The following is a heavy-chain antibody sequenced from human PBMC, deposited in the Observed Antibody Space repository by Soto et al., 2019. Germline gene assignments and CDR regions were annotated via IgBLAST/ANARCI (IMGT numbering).Heavy chain of an antibody. Sequence: GGSLRLSCAASGFTFSSYAMSWVRQAPGKGLEWVSAISGSGGSTYYADSVKGRFTISRDNSKNTLYLQMNSLRAEVTAVYYCAIDGGLRYYYYYYGMDVWGQGTTVTVSS. J-gene: IGHJ6*02. V-gene: IGHV3-23*01. CDR1: GFTFSSYA. CDR3: AIDGGLRYYYYYYGMDV. CDR2: ISGSGGST. D-gene: IGHD3-16*01.